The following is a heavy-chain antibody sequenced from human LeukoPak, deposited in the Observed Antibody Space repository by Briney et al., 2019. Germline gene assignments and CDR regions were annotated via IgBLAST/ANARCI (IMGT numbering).Heavy chain of an antibody. D-gene: IGHD2-15*01. CDR1: GFTFTSYW. CDR3: AREILPHCRGYSCSSGSALDV. V-gene: IGHV3-7*01. J-gene: IGHJ3*01. CDR2: IKQDGSEK. Sequence: GGSLRLSCAASGFTFTSYWMSWVRQAPGKGLEWVANIKQDGSEKYYVDSVRGRFTISRGNAKSSLYLQMDTLRAGDTAVYFCAREILPHCRGYSCSSGSALDVWGQGTMVIVSS.